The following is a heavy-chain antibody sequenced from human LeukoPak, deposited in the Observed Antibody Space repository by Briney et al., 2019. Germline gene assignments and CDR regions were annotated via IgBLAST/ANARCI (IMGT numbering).Heavy chain of an antibody. CDR1: GYSISIAYY. V-gene: IGHV4-38-2*02. J-gene: IGHJ2*01. CDR2: IHHSGSI. D-gene: IGHD3-22*01. Sequence: SETLSLTCTVSGYSISIAYYWGWIRQSPGKGLEWIGNIHHSGSISYNPSLKSRVTISLDTSKKQFSLNLNSVTAADTAVYYCARRPYYFDSSDYYNWYFDLWGRGTLVTVSS. CDR3: ARRPYYFDSSDYYNWYFDL.